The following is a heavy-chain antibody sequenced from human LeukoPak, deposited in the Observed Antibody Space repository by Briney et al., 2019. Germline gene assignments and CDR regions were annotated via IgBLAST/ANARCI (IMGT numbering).Heavy chain of an antibody. CDR3: ARVSSSWYQDWYFDL. CDR1: GGSFSGYY. CDR2: INHSGST. V-gene: IGHV4-34*01. Sequence: SETLSLTCAVYGGSFSGYYWSWIRQPPGKGLEWIGEINHSGSTNYNPSLKSRVTMSVDTSTNQFSLKLTSVTAADTAVYYCARVSSSWYQDWYFDLWGRGTLVTVSS. D-gene: IGHD6-13*01. J-gene: IGHJ2*01.